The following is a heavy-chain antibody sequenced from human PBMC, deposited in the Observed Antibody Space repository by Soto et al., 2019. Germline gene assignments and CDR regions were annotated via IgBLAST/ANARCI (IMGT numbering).Heavy chain of an antibody. CDR3: AKSPLGYCSGGSCYPPHYFDY. D-gene: IGHD2-15*01. J-gene: IGHJ4*02. V-gene: IGHV3-23*01. CDR2: VGGSGDST. CDR1: GFTFSNYA. Sequence: EVQLLDSGGGLVQPGGSLRLSCAASGFTFSNYAMSRVRQAPGKGLEWVSGVGGSGDSTYYADSVKGRFTISRDNSKDTLHLQMNSLRAENTAVYYCAKSPLGYCSGGSCYPPHYFDYWGQGTLVTVSS.